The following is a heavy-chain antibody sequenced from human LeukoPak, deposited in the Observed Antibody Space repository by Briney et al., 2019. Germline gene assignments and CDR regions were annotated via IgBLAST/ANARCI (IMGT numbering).Heavy chain of an antibody. CDR1: GYTFTSSD. D-gene: IGHD3-10*01. V-gene: IGHV1-8*01. J-gene: IGHJ5*02. CDR3: ARVPPRIRRVIMYWFAP. CDR2: MNPNSGNT. Sequence: ASETVSRKASGYTFTSSDLNWVRQATAQGLECMGWMNPNSGNTGNAQKFQGRVTMTRNTPITTAYMGLSSLRSEDTAVYYCARVPPRIRRVIMYWFAPCGQATLVTVSS.